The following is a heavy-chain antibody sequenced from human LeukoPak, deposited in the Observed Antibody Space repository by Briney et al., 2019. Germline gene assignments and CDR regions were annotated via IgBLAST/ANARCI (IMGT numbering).Heavy chain of an antibody. J-gene: IGHJ4*02. V-gene: IGHV3-30*04. CDR1: GFTFTRYT. CDR2: VLYDGSKK. Sequence: GSSVRLSCAASGFTFTRYTMHWVRQAPGKGLEWVAVVLYDGSKKYYADSVKGRFTLSRDNSKNTLSLQMNTLRADDTAMYYCVRDNYGGILDFWGQGTLVTVSS. D-gene: IGHD2-21*01. CDR3: VRDNYGGILDF.